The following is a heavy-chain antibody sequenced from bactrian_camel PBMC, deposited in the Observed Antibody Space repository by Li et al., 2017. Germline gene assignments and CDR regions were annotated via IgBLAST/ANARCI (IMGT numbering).Heavy chain of an antibody. CDR3: VKGGRGLGP. V-gene: IGHV3S25*01. J-gene: IGHJ4*01. CDR2: IHGNGRTT. D-gene: IGHD5*01. CDR1: GFTFSSYW. Sequence: SGGGLVQPGGSLRLSCAASGFTFSSYWMYWVRQTPGKGLEWVSRIHGNGRTTANADSVKGRFTISRDNAKNTVSLQMNSLTPDDTAVYYCVKGGRGLGPRGHGTQVTVS.